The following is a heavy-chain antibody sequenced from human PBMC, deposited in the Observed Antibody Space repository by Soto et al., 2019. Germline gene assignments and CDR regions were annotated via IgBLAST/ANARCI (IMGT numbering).Heavy chain of an antibody. CDR1: GYTFSNYG. CDR2: ISLYSYGT. CDR3: ARVVPGAEAWFGP. V-gene: IGHV1-18*01. D-gene: IGHD2-2*01. J-gene: IGHJ5*02. Sequence: QVQLVQSGGEVKRPGASVKVSCKTSGYTFSNYGITWVRQAPGQPLEWLGWISLYSYGTNYAQKFQGRVSMTTDTSTATADMELRRLRSADTAVYYCARVVPGAEAWFGPWGQGTLVTVSS.